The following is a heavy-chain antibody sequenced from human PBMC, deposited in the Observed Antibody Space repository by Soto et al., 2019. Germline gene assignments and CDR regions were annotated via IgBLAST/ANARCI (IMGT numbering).Heavy chain of an antibody. CDR2: INPSGGST. Sequence: QVQLVQSGAEVKKPGASVKVSCKASGYTFTSYYMHWVRQAPGQGLEWMGIINPSGGSTSYAQKFQRRVTVATATATSTVYRVLSSLSSKDTTLYYCAIHSHVVVVPDAKHEPDGFDISGQGTMVTVSS. V-gene: IGHV1-46*01. CDR3: AIHSHVVVVPDAKHEPDGFDI. CDR1: GYTFTSYY. D-gene: IGHD2-2*01. J-gene: IGHJ3*02.